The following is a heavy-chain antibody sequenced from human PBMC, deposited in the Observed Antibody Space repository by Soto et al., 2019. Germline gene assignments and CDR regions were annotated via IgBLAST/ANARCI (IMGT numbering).Heavy chain of an antibody. J-gene: IGHJ6*02. CDR2: ISAYNGNT. CDR1: GYSFTTYG. CDR3: AREGPAPYYYYGMDV. Sequence: QVQLVQSGGEVKKPGASVKVSCKTSGYSFTTYGISWVRQAPGQGLEWRGWISAYNGNTNYAQKLQGRVTMTTDTSTSTAYMELRSLRSDDTAVYYCAREGPAPYYYYGMDVWGQGSTVTVSS. V-gene: IGHV1-18*01.